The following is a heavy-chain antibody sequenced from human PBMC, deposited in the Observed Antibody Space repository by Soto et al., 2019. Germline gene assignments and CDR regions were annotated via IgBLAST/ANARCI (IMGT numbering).Heavy chain of an antibody. D-gene: IGHD5-18*01. CDR1: GGSISSYY. Sequence: TLSLTCTVSGGSISSYYWSWIRQPPGKGLEWIGSIYYSGSTYYNPSLKSRVTISVDTSKNQFSLKLSSVTAADTAVYYCAREVRGTAMVSPWGQGTLVTVSS. V-gene: IGHV4-59*12. CDR3: AREVRGTAMVSP. J-gene: IGHJ5*02. CDR2: IYYSGST.